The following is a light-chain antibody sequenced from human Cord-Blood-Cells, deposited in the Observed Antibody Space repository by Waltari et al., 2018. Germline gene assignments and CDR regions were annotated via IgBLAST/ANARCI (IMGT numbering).Light chain of an antibody. CDR1: KLGDKY. Sequence: SYELTQPPPVSVSPGQTASITCSGVKLGDKYACRYQQTPGQSPVLVIYQDSKRPSGIPERFSGSNSGNTATLTISGTQAMDEADYYCQAWDSSTAVFGGGTKLTVL. V-gene: IGLV3-1*01. CDR2: QDS. CDR3: QAWDSSTAV. J-gene: IGLJ3*02.